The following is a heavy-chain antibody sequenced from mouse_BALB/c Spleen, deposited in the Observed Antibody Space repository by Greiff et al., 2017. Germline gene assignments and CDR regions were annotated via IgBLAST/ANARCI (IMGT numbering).Heavy chain of an antibody. Sequence: EVKTVGSGGGLVKPGGSLTLSCAVSVFPFSDYYLYWVRQTPDKRLEWVATISDGGSFTYYPDSVKGRFSISRDDAKNNLYLQMSSLKSEDTAMYYCARDPTARAMDEWGQGTSV. CDR1: VFPFSDYY. V-gene: IGHV5-4*02. J-gene: IGHJ4*01. CDR3: ARDPTARAMDE. D-gene: IGHD3-2*01. CDR2: ISDGGSFT.